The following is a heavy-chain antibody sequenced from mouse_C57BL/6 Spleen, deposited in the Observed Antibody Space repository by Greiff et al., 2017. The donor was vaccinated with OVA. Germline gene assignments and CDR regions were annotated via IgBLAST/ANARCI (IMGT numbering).Heavy chain of an antibody. CDR3: ARRYYYGSSYVFDY. V-gene: IGHV1-22*01. Sequence: VHVKQSGPELVKPGASVKMSCKASGYTFTDYNMHWVKQSHGKSLEWIGYINPNNGGTSYNQKFKGKATLTVNKSSSTAYMELRSLTSEDSAVYYCARRYYYGSSYVFDYWGQGTTLTVSS. J-gene: IGHJ2*01. CDR1: GYTFTDYN. D-gene: IGHD1-1*01. CDR2: INPNNGGT.